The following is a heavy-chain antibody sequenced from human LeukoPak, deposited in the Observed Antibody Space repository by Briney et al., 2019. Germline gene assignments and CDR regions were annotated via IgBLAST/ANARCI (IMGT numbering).Heavy chain of an antibody. CDR1: GFTLRDYS. V-gene: IGHV3-48*01. CDR3: ARVRGSSLSASYVDV. CDR2: IFVTGSPI. J-gene: IGHJ6*03. Sequence: GGSLRLSCAVSGFTLRDYSVNWVRQAPGKGMEWVSFIFVTGSPIYYADSVKGRFTISRDNAKNSVYVQMNSLRAEDTAVYYCARVRGSSLSASYVDVWGKGTTVTVSS.